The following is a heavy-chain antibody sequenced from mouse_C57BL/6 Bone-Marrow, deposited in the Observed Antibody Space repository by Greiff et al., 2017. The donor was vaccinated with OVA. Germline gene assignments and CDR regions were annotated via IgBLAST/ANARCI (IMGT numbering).Heavy chain of an antibody. CDR1: GYTFTTYP. V-gene: IGHV1-47*01. D-gene: IGHD1-1*01. Sequence: VQLQQSGAELVKPGASVKMSCKASGYTFTTYPIEWMKQNHGKSLEWIGNFHPYNDDTKYNEKLKGKATLTVEKSSSTVYLELIRLTSDDSSVYYCARGLLLLSYWYFDVWGTGTTVTVSS. CDR3: ARGLLLLSYWYFDV. CDR2: FHPYNDDT. J-gene: IGHJ1*03.